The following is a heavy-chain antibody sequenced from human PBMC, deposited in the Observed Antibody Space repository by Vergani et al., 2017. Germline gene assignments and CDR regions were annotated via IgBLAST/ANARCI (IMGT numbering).Heavy chain of an antibody. D-gene: IGHD6-19*01. CDR2: IYYSGST. V-gene: IGHV4-59*01. Sequence: QVQLQQWGAGLLKPSETLSLTCAVSGGSISSYYWSWIRQPPGKGLEWIGYIYYSGSTNYNPSLKSRVTISVDTSKNQFSLKLSSVTAADTAVYYCAREGVAGSFDYWGQGTLVTVSS. CDR1: GGSISSYY. CDR3: AREGVAGSFDY. J-gene: IGHJ4*02.